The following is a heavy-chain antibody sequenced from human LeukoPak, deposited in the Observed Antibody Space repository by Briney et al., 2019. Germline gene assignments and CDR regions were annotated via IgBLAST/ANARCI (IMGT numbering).Heavy chain of an antibody. D-gene: IGHD5-24*01. CDR1: GGSFSGYY. V-gene: IGHV4-34*01. Sequence: PSETLSLTCAVYGGSFSGYYWSWIRQPPGKGLEWIGEINHSGSTNYNPSLKSRVTISVDTSKNQFSLKLSSVTAADAAVYYCARRNGYNHVFDYWGQGTLVTVSS. J-gene: IGHJ4*02. CDR3: ARRNGYNHVFDY. CDR2: INHSGST.